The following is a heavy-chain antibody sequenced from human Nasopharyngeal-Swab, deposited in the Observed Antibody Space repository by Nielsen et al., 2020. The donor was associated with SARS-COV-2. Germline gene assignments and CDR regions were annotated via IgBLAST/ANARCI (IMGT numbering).Heavy chain of an antibody. CDR1: GFTFSHYS. CDR2: IRQDGAEI. D-gene: IGHD1-26*01. V-gene: IGHV3-7*03. Sequence: GGSLRLSCAASGFTFSHYSMTWVRQAPGKGLEWVASIRQDGAEIYYVDSVKGRFAISRDNAKNSLYLQMNSLRADDTALYYCARGGIVGASTYWYFDVGGRGTPVNVSS. J-gene: IGHJ2*01. CDR3: ARGGIVGASTYWYFDV.